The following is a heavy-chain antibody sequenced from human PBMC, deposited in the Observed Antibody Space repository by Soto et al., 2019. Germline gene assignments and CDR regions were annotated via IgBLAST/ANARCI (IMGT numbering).Heavy chain of an antibody. CDR2: ITGGTGHT. Sequence: ASVKVSCKSSGYTFTTHAMHWVRHAPGQRLEWMGWITGGTGHTKHSQKLQGRVTMTTDTSKSTAYMELRSLRSDDTAVYYCAMMEYYDFWSGYDYWGQGTLVPVSS. CDR3: AMMEYYDFWSGYDY. J-gene: IGHJ4*02. V-gene: IGHV1-3*01. CDR1: GYTFTTHA. D-gene: IGHD3-3*01.